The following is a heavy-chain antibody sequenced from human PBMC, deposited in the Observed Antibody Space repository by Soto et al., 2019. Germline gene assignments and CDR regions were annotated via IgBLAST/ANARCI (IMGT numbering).Heavy chain of an antibody. V-gene: IGHV3-9*01. CDR3: AKDMMEQLSLQYYYGMDV. D-gene: IGHD6-6*01. Sequence: GGSLRLSCAASGFTFDDYAMHWVRQAPGKGLEWVSGISWNSGSIGYADSVKGRFTISRDNAKNSLYLQMNSLRAEDTALYYCAKDMMEQLSLQYYYGMDVWGQGTTVTVSS. CDR2: ISWNSGSI. J-gene: IGHJ6*02. CDR1: GFTFDDYA.